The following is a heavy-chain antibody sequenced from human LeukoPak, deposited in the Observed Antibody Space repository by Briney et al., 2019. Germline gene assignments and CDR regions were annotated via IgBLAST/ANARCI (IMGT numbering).Heavy chain of an antibody. CDR1: GFTFSSSA. J-gene: IGHJ4*02. V-gene: IGHV3-23*01. D-gene: IGHD5-12*01. Sequence: GGSLRLSCAASGFTFSSSAMSWVCQAPGKGLEWVSAISGSGGSTYYADSVKGRFTISRDNSKNTLYLQMNSLRAEDTAIYYCAKDLRYRYVTGVDYWGQGTLVTVSS. CDR2: ISGSGGST. CDR3: AKDLRYRYVTGVDY.